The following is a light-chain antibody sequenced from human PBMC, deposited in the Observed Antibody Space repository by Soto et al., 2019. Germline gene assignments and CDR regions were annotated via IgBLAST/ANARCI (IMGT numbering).Light chain of an antibody. CDR1: QSVNSNY. V-gene: IGKV3-20*01. J-gene: IGKJ1*01. CDR3: QQYDKSPWT. CDR2: STS. Sequence: EIVLTQSPGPLSLSPGEGATLSCRASQSVNSNYFAWFQQTPGQAPRLLIYSTSNRSTGIPDRFSGSGSGTDFTLTISRLEPEDFVVYYCQQYDKSPWTFGQGTKVEIK.